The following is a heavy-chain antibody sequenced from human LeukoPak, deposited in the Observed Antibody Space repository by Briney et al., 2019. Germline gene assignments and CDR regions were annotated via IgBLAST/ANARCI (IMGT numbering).Heavy chain of an antibody. CDR1: GFTFSSYG. CDR3: AKDPVATVVTRFDY. D-gene: IGHD4-23*01. J-gene: IGHJ4*02. CDR2: IRYDGSNK. V-gene: IGHV3-30*02. Sequence: PGGSLRLSCAASGFTFSSYGMHWVRQAPGKGLEWVAFIRYDGSNKYYADSVKGRFTISRDNSKNTLYLQMNSLRAEDTAVYYCAKDPVATVVTRFDYWGQGTLVTVSS.